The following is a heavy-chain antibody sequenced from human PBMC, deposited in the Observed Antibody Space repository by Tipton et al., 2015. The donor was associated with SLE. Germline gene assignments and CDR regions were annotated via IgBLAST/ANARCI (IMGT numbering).Heavy chain of an antibody. D-gene: IGHD3-10*01. Sequence: TLSLTCSVSGGSITTYYWSWIRQPPGKGLEWIGYIYNNGYTSYNPSLKSRATISVDTSNNQFSLKLSSVTAADTAVYYCARELPDYGSGSRDPHFDYWGQGTLVTVSS. CDR3: ARELPDYGSGSRDPHFDY. CDR1: GGSITTYY. V-gene: IGHV4-59*12. J-gene: IGHJ4*02. CDR2: IYNNGYT.